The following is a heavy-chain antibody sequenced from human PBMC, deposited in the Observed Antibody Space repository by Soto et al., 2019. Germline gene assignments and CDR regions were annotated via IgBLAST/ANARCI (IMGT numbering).Heavy chain of an antibody. CDR1: GFTFDDYA. CDR3: AKAMGPDWLARLDC. Sequence: EVQLVESGGGWVQPGRSLRLSCAVSGFTFDDYAMHWVRQAPGEGLEWVSGISWNSGAIGYADSVKGRFTVLRDNAKSTLYLQMNSLRTEDTALYYFAKAMGPDWLARLDCWGQGTLVTVSS. CDR2: ISWNSGAI. D-gene: IGHD3-9*01. V-gene: IGHV3-9*01. J-gene: IGHJ4*02.